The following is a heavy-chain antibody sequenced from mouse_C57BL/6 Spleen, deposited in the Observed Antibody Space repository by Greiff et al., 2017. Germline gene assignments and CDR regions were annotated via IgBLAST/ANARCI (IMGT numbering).Heavy chain of an antibody. J-gene: IGHJ2*01. Sequence: QVQLQQPGAELVRPGSSVKLSCKASGYTFTSYWMHWVKQRPIQGLEWIGNIDPSDSETHYNQKFKDKATLTVDKSSSTAYMQLSSLTSEDSAVYYCARSYYGSSLDYWGQGTTLTVSS. CDR3: ARSYYGSSLDY. D-gene: IGHD1-1*01. CDR1: GYTFTSYW. CDR2: IDPSDSET. V-gene: IGHV1-52*01.